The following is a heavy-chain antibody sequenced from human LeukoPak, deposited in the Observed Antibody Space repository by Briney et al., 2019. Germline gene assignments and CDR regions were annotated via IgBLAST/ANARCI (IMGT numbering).Heavy chain of an antibody. V-gene: IGHV3-20*04. Sequence: GGSLRLSCAASGFTFGDYGMSWVRQAPGKGLEWVSSTNWNGGNTAYADSVKGRFTISRDTAKDSLYLQLNSLRAEDTALYYCARDRGWLQYIDYWGQGTLVTVSS. CDR2: TNWNGGNT. CDR1: GFTFGDYG. J-gene: IGHJ4*02. CDR3: ARDRGWLQYIDY. D-gene: IGHD5-24*01.